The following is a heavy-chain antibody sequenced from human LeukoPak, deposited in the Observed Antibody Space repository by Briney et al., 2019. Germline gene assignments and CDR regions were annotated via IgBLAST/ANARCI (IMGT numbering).Heavy chain of an antibody. CDR1: GFTFGKYW. V-gene: IGHV3-33*07. CDR3: ARGASTVEDAFDI. D-gene: IGHD1-26*01. Sequence: QTGGSLRLSCVASGFTFGKYWMSWVRQAPGKGLEWVADIYYDGSNQYYADSVKGRFTVSRDNAKNTLYLQMDSLRAEDTAVYYCARGASTVEDAFDIWGQGTMVTVSS. CDR2: IYYDGSNQ. J-gene: IGHJ3*02.